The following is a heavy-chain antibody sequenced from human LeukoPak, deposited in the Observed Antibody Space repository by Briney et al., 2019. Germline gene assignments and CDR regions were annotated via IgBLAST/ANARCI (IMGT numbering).Heavy chain of an antibody. J-gene: IGHJ4*02. D-gene: IGHD3-9*01. V-gene: IGHV3-53*01. CDR2: IYSGGST. Sequence: GGSLRLSCVASDLTLSSNYMSWVRQAPGKGLEWVSFIYSGGSTYYADSVRGRFTISRDNSKNTLYLQMNSLRAEDTAVYYCATRGDILTGYYRNDYWGQGTLVTVSS. CDR1: DLTLSSNY. CDR3: ATRGDILTGYYRNDY.